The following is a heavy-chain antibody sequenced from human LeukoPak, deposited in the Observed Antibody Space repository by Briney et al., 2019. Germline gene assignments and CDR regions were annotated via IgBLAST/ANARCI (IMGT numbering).Heavy chain of an antibody. Sequence: ASVKVSCKASGYTFTSYAMNWVRQAPGQGLEWMGWINTNTGNPTYAQGFTGRFVFSLDTSVSTAYLQISSLKAEDTAVYYCARSYDSSGYGVNYFDYWGQGTLVTVSS. CDR1: GYTFTSYA. D-gene: IGHD3-22*01. V-gene: IGHV7-4-1*02. CDR3: ARSYDSSGYGVNYFDY. CDR2: INTNTGNP. J-gene: IGHJ4*02.